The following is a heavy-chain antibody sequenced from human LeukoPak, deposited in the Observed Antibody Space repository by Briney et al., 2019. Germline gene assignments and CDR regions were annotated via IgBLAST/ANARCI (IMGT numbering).Heavy chain of an antibody. CDR2: ISSSSSTI. J-gene: IGHJ4*02. CDR3: ARGSTYYDSSGQVPFDY. V-gene: IGHV3-48*01. CDR1: GFTFSTYS. Sequence: PGGSLRLSCAASGFTFSTYSMNWVRQAPGKGLEWVSYISSSSSTIYYAHSVKGRFTISRDNAKNSLYLQMNSLRAEDTAVYYCARGSTYYDSSGQVPFDYWGQGTLVTVSS. D-gene: IGHD3-22*01.